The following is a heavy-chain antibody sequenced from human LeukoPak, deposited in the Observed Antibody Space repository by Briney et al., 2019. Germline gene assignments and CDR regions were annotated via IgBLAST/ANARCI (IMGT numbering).Heavy chain of an antibody. J-gene: IGHJ4*02. CDR2: ISWNSGSI. V-gene: IGHV3-9*01. D-gene: IGHD6-19*01. Sequence: ISWNSGSIGYADSVKGRFTISRDNAKNSLYLQMNSLRAEDTALYYCAKDLQWTPTYYFDYWGQGTLVTVSS. CDR3: AKDLQWTPTYYFDY.